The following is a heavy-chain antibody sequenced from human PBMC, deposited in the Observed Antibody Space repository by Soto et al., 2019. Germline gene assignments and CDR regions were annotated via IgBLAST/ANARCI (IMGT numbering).Heavy chain of an antibody. CDR1: GFTFKNYG. D-gene: IGHD3-3*01. CDR2: ISYDGHTQ. Sequence: VGSLILSCAASGFTFKNYGMHWVRQAPGKGLEWVAIISYDGHTQIYAESVRDQFAISRDNAKNSLYIQMYSLRAEDTAIYYCVRDRTLLVPTSIDDWGHGTLVTVSS. J-gene: IGHJ4*01. V-gene: IGHV3-30*03. CDR3: VRDRTLLVPTSIDD.